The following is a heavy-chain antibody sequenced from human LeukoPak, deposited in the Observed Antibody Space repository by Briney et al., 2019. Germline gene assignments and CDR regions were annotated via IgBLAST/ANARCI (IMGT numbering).Heavy chain of an antibody. D-gene: IGHD3-3*01. CDR1: GFTVSSNY. Sequence: GGSLRLSCAASGFTVSSNYMSWVRQAPGKGLEWVSVIYSGGSTYYADSVKGRFTISRDNSKNTLSLQMNSLRAEDTAVYYCAKSGYYPYFDYWGQGTLVTVSP. CDR2: IYSGGST. V-gene: IGHV3-66*01. J-gene: IGHJ4*02. CDR3: AKSGYYPYFDY.